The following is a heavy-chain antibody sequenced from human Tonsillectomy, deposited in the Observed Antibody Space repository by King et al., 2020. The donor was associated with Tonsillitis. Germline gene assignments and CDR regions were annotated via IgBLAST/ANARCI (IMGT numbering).Heavy chain of an antibody. J-gene: IGHJ4*02. CDR2: VRFDGSDR. V-gene: IGHV3-30*02. CDR3: ASLASPPTWDDY. CDR1: GFTFNTYA. D-gene: IGHD1-26*01. Sequence: HVQLVESGGGVVQPGGSLTLSCAASGFTFNTYAMHWVRQAPGKGLEWVAYVRFDGSDRSYVDSVRGRFTIYRDNSQNTLFLHMTSLRREDSAIYYCASLASPPTWDDYWGQGTRVTVSP.